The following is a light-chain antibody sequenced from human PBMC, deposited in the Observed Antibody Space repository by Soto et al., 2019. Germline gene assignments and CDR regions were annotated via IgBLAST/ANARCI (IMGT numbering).Light chain of an antibody. V-gene: IGKV1-39*01. CDR3: QESYPTPVT. J-gene: IGKJ1*01. CDR1: QSISSY. Sequence: DIQMTQSPSSLSASVGDRVTITCRASQSISSYLNWYQQKPGKAPKLLIYAASTLQSGVPSRFSGSGSGTDFTLIISSLQPEDFATYYCQESYPTPVTFGQGTKVEI. CDR2: AAS.